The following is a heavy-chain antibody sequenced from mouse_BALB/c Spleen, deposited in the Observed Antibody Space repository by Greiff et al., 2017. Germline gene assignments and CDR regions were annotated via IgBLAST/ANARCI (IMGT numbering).Heavy chain of an antibody. CDR1: GYSITSDYA. Sequence: VQLQQSGPGLVKPSQSLSLTCTVTGYSITSDYAWNWIRQFPGNKLEWMGYISYSGSTSYNPSLKSRISITRDTSKNQFFLQLNSVTTEDTATYYCARRVKYFDVWGAGTTVTVSS. CDR3: ARRVKYFDV. CDR2: ISYSGST. V-gene: IGHV3-2*02. J-gene: IGHJ1*01.